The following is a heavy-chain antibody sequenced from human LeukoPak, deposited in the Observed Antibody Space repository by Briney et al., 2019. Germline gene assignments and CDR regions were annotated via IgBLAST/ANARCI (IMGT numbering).Heavy chain of an antibody. CDR3: VHTRGWEWGDV. Sequence: ESRPTLVRPTQTLTLTCTFSGFSLRSNGEAVGWIRQPPKKALEWLALIYWDDDTRYSPSLKGRVTITKDTSKNQVHLTMTNMDPVDTATYYCVHTRGWEWGDVWGQGALVTVSS. D-gene: IGHD6-19*01. J-gene: IGHJ4*02. CDR2: IYWDDDT. CDR1: GFSLRSNGEA. V-gene: IGHV2-5*02.